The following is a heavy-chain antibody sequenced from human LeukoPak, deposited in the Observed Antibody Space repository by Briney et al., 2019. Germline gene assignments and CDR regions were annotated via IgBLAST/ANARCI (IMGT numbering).Heavy chain of an antibody. CDR2: ITASGGGT. V-gene: IGHV1-46*01. J-gene: IGHJ4*02. CDR1: GYNFVYFD. Sequence: ASVKVSCKASGYNFVYFDIYWVRQASGQGLEWMGVITASGGGTTYAQKFQGRVTMTRDTSSSTVYMELTSLRSEDTAVYYCARDVFGLDYWGQGTLVTVSS. CDR3: ARDVFGLDY. D-gene: IGHD3-10*01.